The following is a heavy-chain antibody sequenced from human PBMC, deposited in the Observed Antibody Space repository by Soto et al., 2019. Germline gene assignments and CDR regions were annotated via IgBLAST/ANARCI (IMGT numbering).Heavy chain of an antibody. D-gene: IGHD2-15*01. V-gene: IGHV3-23*01. CDR2: ISGSGGST. J-gene: IGHJ4*02. Sequence: EVQLLESGGGLVQPGGSLRLSCAASGFTFSSYAMSWVRQAPGKGLEWVSAISGSGGSTYYADSVKGRFTISRDNSKNTLYLQMNSLRAEDTAVYYCSKGITPVAATQYYFDYWGPGILVTASS. CDR1: GFTFSSYA. CDR3: SKGITPVAATQYYFDY.